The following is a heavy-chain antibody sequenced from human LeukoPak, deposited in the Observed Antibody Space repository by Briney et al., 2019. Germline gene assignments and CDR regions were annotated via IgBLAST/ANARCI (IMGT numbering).Heavy chain of an antibody. Sequence: GGSLRLSCAASGFTFDDYGMSWVRQAPGKGLEWVSVIYSGGSTYYADTVKGRFTISRDNSKNMLYLQMNSLRAEDTAVYYCARDLRASYYYMDVWGKGTTVTVSS. CDR1: GFTFDDYG. CDR3: ARDLRASYYYMDV. CDR2: IYSGGST. J-gene: IGHJ6*03. V-gene: IGHV3-53*01.